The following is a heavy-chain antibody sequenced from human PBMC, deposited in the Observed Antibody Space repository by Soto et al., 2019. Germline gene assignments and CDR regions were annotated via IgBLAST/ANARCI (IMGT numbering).Heavy chain of an antibody. CDR3: AKDGEGFYYYDSSGPKSWFDS. Sequence: QVQLVESGGGVVQPGRSLRLSCAASGFTFSSNGMHWVRQAPGKGLEWVALISYDGSKKFYADSVKGRFTITRDNSKNTLYLQMNSLRPDDTAVYYCAKDGEGFYYYDSSGPKSWFDSWGQGTRVTVSS. CDR2: ISYDGSKK. D-gene: IGHD3-22*01. V-gene: IGHV3-30*18. CDR1: GFTFSSNG. J-gene: IGHJ5*01.